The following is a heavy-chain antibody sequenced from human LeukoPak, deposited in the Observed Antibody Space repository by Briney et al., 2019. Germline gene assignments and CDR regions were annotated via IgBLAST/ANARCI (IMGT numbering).Heavy chain of an antibody. Sequence: SETLSLTCTVSGGSISSHYWSWIRQPPGKGLEWIGYIYYSGSTNYNPSLKSRVTISVDTSKNQFSLKLSSVTAADTAVYYCAGGRRYWGQGTLVTVSS. D-gene: IGHD6-25*01. CDR1: GGSISSHY. CDR2: IYYSGST. J-gene: IGHJ4*02. CDR3: AGGRRY. V-gene: IGHV4-59*11.